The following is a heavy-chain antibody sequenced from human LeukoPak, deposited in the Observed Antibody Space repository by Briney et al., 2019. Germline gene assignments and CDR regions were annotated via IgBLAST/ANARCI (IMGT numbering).Heavy chain of an antibody. V-gene: IGHV4-34*01. Sequence: SETLSLTCAVYGGSFSGYYWSWIRQPPGKGLEWIGEINHSGSTNYNPSLKSRVTVSVDTSKNQFSLKLSSVTAADTAVYYCARAAVARQGNYFDYWGQGTLVTVSS. CDR1: GGSFSGYY. CDR2: INHSGST. CDR3: ARAAVARQGNYFDY. D-gene: IGHD6-19*01. J-gene: IGHJ4*02.